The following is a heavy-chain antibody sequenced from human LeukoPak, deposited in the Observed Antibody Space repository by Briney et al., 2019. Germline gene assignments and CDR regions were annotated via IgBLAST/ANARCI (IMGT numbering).Heavy chain of an antibody. CDR2: INPNSGGT. CDR1: GYTFTGYY. CDR3: ARDPSDIVVVPAAMYFDY. J-gene: IGHJ4*02. V-gene: IGHV1-2*02. D-gene: IGHD2-2*01. Sequence: ASVKVSYKASGYTFTGYYMHWVRQAPGQGLEWMGWINPNSGGTNYAQKFQGRVTMTRDTSISTAYMELSRLRSDDTAVYYCARDPSDIVVVPAAMYFDYWGQGTLVTVSS.